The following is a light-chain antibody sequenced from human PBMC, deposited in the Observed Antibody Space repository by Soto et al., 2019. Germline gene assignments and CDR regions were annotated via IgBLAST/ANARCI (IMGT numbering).Light chain of an antibody. J-gene: IGLJ1*01. V-gene: IGLV1-44*01. CDR2: NND. CDR1: SSNIGSNT. CDR3: AAWDDSLNGLYV. Sequence: QSVLTQPPSASGTPRQRVTISCSGSSSNIGSNTVNWYQQLPGTAPKLLIYNNDQRPSGVPDRFSGSKSGTSASLAISGLQSEDEADYYCAAWDDSLNGLYVFGTGTQLTVL.